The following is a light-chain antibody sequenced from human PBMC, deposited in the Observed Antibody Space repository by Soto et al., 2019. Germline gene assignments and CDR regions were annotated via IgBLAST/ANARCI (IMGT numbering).Light chain of an antibody. V-gene: IGLV2-14*01. J-gene: IGLJ1*01. CDR1: SSDVGGYNY. CDR2: EVS. Sequence: QSALPQPASVSGSPGPSITISCTGTSSDVGGYNYVSWYQQHPGKAPKLRIYEVSNRPSGVSNRFSGSKSGNTASLTISGLQAEDEADYYCISYTSRSTPYGFGTGTKLTVL. CDR3: ISYTSRSTPYG.